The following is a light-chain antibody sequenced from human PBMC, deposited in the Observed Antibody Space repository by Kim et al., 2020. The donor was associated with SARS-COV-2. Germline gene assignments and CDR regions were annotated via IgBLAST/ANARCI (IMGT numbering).Light chain of an antibody. V-gene: IGKV1-5*03. CDR1: QDIGTW. Sequence: SASVGDRVTIACRASQDIGTWLAWYQQTPGKAPNLLIYRASSLESGVPSRFSGSGAGTGFTLTISSLKPDDFATYYCQHYSRFPYTFGQGTKLEI. J-gene: IGKJ2*01. CDR3: QHYSRFPYT. CDR2: RAS.